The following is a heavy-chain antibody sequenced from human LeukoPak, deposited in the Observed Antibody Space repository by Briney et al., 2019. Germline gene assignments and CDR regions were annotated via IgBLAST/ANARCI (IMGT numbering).Heavy chain of an antibody. CDR2: IRYDGSNK. V-gene: IGHV3-30*02. CDR1: GFTFSSYG. Sequence: GGSLRLSCAASGFTFSSYGMHWVRQAPGKGLEWVAFIRYDGSNKYYADSVKGRFTISRDNSKNTLYLQMNSLRAEDTAVYYCAGGYSSGWSKEPFDYWGQGTLVTVSS. D-gene: IGHD6-19*01. CDR3: AGGYSSGWSKEPFDY. J-gene: IGHJ4*02.